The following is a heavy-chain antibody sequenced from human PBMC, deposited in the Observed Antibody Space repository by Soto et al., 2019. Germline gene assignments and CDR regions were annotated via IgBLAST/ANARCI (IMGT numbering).Heavy chain of an antibody. D-gene: IGHD1-26*01. CDR2: IYHSGST. CDR1: GYRITTSNW. CDR3: ARVSGSYYYGMDV. Sequence: ETLKITCAVSGYRITTSNWACLVRQPPGKGLEWIGEIYHSGSTNYNPSLKSRVTISVDKSKNQFSLKLSSVTAADTAVYYCARVSGSYYYGMDVWGQGTTVTVS. V-gene: IGHV4-4*02. J-gene: IGHJ6*02.